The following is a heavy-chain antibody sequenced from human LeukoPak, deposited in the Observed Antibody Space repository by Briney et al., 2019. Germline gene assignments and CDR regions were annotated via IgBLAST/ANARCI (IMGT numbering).Heavy chain of an antibody. CDR2: IDPNSGDT. J-gene: IGHJ4*02. CDR3: ARGASSSWYFLGYLDS. V-gene: IGHV1-2*02. CDR1: GYTYTDNY. D-gene: IGHD6-13*01. Sequence: ASVKVSCETSGYTYTDNYIHWVRQAPGQGLEWMGWIDPNSGDTKYTQKFQGSLTMTRDTSISTAYMELNSPTSDDTAVYYCARGASSSWYFLGYLDSWGQGTLVTVSS.